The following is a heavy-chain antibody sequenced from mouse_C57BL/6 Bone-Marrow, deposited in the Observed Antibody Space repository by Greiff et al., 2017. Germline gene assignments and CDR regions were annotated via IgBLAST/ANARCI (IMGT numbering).Heavy chain of an antibody. CDR2: LDPSDSYT. CDR1: GYTFTSYW. CDR3: ARSGDYGDYYAIDY. V-gene: IGHV1-69*01. J-gene: IGHJ4*01. D-gene: IGHD2-4*01. Sequence: QVQLQQPGAELVMPGASVKLSCKASGYTFTSYWMHWVKQRPGQGLEWIGELDPSDSYTNYNQKFKGKSTLTVAKSSSTAYMQLSSRTSEDSAVYYCARSGDYGDYYAIDYWGQGTSVTVSS.